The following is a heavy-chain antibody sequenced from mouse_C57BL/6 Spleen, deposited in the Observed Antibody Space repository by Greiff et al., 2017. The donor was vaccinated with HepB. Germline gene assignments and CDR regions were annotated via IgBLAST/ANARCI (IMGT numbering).Heavy chain of an antibody. Sequence: EVQLVESGGGLVQPGGSLSLSCAASGFTFTDYYMSWVRQPPGKALEWLGFIRNKANGYTTEYSASVKGRFTISRDNSQSILYLQMNALRAEDSATYYCARWSSFFDYWGQGTTLTVSS. CDR2: IRNKANGYTT. CDR3: ARWSSFFDY. J-gene: IGHJ2*01. CDR1: GFTFTDYY. V-gene: IGHV7-3*01. D-gene: IGHD1-1*01.